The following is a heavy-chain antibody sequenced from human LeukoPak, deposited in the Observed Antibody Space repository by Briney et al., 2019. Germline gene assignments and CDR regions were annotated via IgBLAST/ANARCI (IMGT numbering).Heavy chain of an antibody. CDR1: GSSISNYY. V-gene: IGHV4-39*07. Sequence: SETLSLTCTGSGSSISNYYWGGIRQAPGKGLEWIGSIYYSGNTYYNSSLKSRVTISLDTSKNQFSLNLFSVTAADTAMYYCTSANGYGLIDYWGQGTLVTVSS. J-gene: IGHJ4*02. D-gene: IGHD3-10*01. CDR2: IYYSGNT. CDR3: TSANGYGLIDY.